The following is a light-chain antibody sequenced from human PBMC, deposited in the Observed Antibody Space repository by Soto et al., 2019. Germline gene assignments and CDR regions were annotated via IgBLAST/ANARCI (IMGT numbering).Light chain of an antibody. V-gene: IGKV4-1*01. J-gene: IGKJ1*01. CDR3: QQYFSIPQT. Sequence: DIVMTQSPDSLAVSLGERATINCRSSQSVLYSSNNKYYLAWYQQKPGQPPKLLIYWASTRESGVPDRFSGSGSGTDFTLTISSLQAEDVAIYYCQQYFSIPQTFGQGTKVEIK. CDR2: WAS. CDR1: QSVLYSSNNKYY.